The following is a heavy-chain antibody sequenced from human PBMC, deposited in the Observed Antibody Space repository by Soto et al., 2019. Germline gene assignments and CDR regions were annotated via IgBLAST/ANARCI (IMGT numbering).Heavy chain of an antibody. J-gene: IGHJ6*02. Sequence: SSETLSLTCTVSGASISSGDYYWSWIRQSPGKGLEYIGYIYHSGTTYYNPSLKSRVIMSLDTSKNQFSLKLNSVTAADTAVYYCARAWHYYYYGLDVWGQGTTVTVSS. CDR2: IYHSGTT. V-gene: IGHV4-30-4*01. CDR3: ARAWHYYYYGLDV. CDR1: GASISSGDYY. D-gene: IGHD5-12*01.